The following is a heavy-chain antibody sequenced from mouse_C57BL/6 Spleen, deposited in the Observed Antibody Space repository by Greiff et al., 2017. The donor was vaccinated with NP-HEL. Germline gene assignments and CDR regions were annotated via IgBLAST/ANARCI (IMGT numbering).Heavy chain of an antibody. D-gene: IGHD2-5*01. CDR1: GYTFTSYW. J-gene: IGHJ4*01. CDR2: IYPGSGST. Sequence: QVQLQQPGAELVKPGASVKMSCKASGYTFTSYWITWVKQRPGQGLEWIGDIYPGSGSTNYNEKFKSKATLTVDTSSSTAYMQLSSLTSEDSAVYYCARGGLSNYDAMDYWGQGTSVTVSS. V-gene: IGHV1-55*01. CDR3: ARGGLSNYDAMDY.